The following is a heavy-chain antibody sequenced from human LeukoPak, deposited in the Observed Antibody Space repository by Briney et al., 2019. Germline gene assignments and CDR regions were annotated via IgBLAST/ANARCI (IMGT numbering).Heavy chain of an antibody. CDR2: TYYRYNWVY. CDR3: AGASYYGSGTYSRFGP. J-gene: IGHJ5*01. V-gene: IGHV6-1*01. Sequence: KPSQTLSLTCAISGDSVSSNTAAWPWIRQSPSRGLERLGRTYYRYNWVYVYAVSVRSRININPDTSKNQFSLQLNSVPPEDTAIYYCAGASYYGSGTYSRFGPWGQGTLVTVSS. D-gene: IGHD3-10*01. CDR1: GDSVSSNTAA.